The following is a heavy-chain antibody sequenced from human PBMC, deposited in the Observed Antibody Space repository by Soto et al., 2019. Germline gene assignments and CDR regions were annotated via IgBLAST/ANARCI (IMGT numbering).Heavy chain of an antibody. J-gene: IGHJ6*03. CDR3: AREGATPRHYYYYMDV. Sequence: GGSMRVSCAASGFTFSSYSRNWVRQAPGKGLEWVSYISSSSSTIYYADSVKGRFTISRDNAKNSLYLQMNSLRAEDTAVYYCAREGATPRHYYYYMDVWGKGTTVTVSS. D-gene: IGHD2-15*01. V-gene: IGHV3-48*01. CDR2: ISSSSSTI. CDR1: GFTFSSYS.